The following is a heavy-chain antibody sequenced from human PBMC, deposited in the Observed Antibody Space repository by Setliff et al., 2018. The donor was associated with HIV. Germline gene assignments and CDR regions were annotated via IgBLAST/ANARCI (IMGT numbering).Heavy chain of an antibody. CDR1: GGSISSSSYY. J-gene: IGHJ6*03. CDR3: ARHWPKDHYYYMDV. V-gene: IGHV4-39*01. CDR2: IYYSGST. Sequence: SETLSLTCTVSGGSISSSSYYWGWIRQPPGKGLEWIGSIYYSGSTYYNPSLKSRVTISVDTSKNQFSLKVRSVTAADTAVYYCARHWPKDHYYYMDVWGKGTTVTVSS.